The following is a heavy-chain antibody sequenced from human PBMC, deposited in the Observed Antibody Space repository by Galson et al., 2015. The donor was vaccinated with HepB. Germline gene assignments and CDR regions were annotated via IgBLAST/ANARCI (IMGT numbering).Heavy chain of an antibody. CDR3: ASSGGRSGGDH. V-gene: IGHV3-11*06. J-gene: IGHJ5*02. CDR1: GFNFNDYY. CDR2: ISVSSSDR. Sequence: SLRLSCAASGFNFNDYYMSWIRQAPGKGLEWVSYISVSSSDRNYADSVKGRFTISRDNAKNSLYLQMNSLRGEDTAVYYCASSGGRSGGDHWGQGTLVTVSS. D-gene: IGHD3-16*01.